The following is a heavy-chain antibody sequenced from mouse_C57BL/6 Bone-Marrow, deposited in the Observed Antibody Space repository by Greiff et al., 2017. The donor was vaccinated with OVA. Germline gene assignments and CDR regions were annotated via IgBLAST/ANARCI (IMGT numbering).Heavy chain of an antibody. CDR2: IYPGGGYT. CDR3: AREDTTVVGAMDY. D-gene: IGHD1-1*01. CDR1: GYTFTNYW. Sequence: QVQLQQSGAELVRPGTSVKMSCKASGYTFTNYWIGWAKQRPGHGLEWIGDIYPGGGYTNYNEKFKGKATLTAYKSSSTAYMQFSSLTSEDSAIYYCAREDTTVVGAMDYWGQGTSVTVSS. J-gene: IGHJ4*01. V-gene: IGHV1-63*01.